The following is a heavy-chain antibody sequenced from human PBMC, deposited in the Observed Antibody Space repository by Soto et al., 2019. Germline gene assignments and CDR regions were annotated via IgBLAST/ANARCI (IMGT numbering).Heavy chain of an antibody. CDR3: AKGLTKLFTXSPRAFDI. Sequence: XGSLRLSCAASGFTFNGFAMSWVRQAPGKGLEWVSAFSGSGGSTYYADSVRGRFTISRDNSKNTLYLQMNSLTAEDTALYYCAKGLTKLFTXSPRAFDIWGQGTMVTVSS. CDR1: GFTFNGFA. J-gene: IGHJ3*02. CDR2: FSGSGGST. V-gene: IGHV3-23*01. D-gene: IGHD2-15*01.